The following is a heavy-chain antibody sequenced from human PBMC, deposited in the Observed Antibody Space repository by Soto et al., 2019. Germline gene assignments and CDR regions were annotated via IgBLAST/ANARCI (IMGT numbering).Heavy chain of an antibody. V-gene: IGHV1-18*01. J-gene: IGHJ5*02. Sequence: ASVKVSCKASGYTFTRSGISWARQAPGQGPEWMGWISRYNGDTNYAQTFQGRVTMTTDTSTSTDYMELSSLRSDDTAIYYCARDNSWDYGSGLMAWWFDPWGQGTLVTVSS. CDR2: ISRYNGDT. D-gene: IGHD3-10*01. CDR3: ARDNSWDYGSGLMAWWFDP. CDR1: GYTFTRSG.